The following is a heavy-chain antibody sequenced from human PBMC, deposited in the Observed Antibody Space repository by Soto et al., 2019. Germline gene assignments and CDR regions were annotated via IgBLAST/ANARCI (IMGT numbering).Heavy chain of an antibody. CDR1: GYSFTTYW. CDR2: IYPGDSDT. CDR3: ARRVYGYSYAD. Sequence: GESLKISCKASGYSFTTYWVGWVRQMPGKGLEWMGIIYPGDSDTRYSPSFQGQVTISADKSISTAYLQWSSLKASATAIYYCARRVYGYSYADWGQGTLVTVSS. V-gene: IGHV5-51*01. J-gene: IGHJ4*02. D-gene: IGHD5-18*01.